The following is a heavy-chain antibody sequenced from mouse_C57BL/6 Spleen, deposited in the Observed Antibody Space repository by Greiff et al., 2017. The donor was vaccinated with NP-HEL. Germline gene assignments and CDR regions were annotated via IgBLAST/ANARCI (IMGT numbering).Heavy chain of an antibody. J-gene: IGHJ2*01. CDR1: GYTFTDYE. D-gene: IGHD2-2*01. CDR3: TRSRGYDGDYFDC. CDR2: IDPETGGT. Sequence: VQLQQSGAELVRPGASVTLSCKASGYTFTDYEMHWVKQTPVHGLEWIGAIDPETGGTAYNQKFKGKAILTADKSSSTAYMELRSLTSEDSAVYYCTRSRGYDGDYFDCWGQGTTLTVAS. V-gene: IGHV1-15*01.